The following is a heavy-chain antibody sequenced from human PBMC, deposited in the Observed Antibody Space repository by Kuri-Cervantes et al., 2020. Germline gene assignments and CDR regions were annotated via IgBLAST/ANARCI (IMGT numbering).Heavy chain of an antibody. CDR1: GFSFSGSA. Sequence: GESLKISCAASGFSFSGSAMHWVRQASGKGLEWVGRIRSKANSYAIAYAASVKGRFTISRDDSKNTAYLQMNSLKTEDTAVYYCCRNNSGWLGDYWGQGTLVTVSS. V-gene: IGHV3-73*01. J-gene: IGHJ4*02. D-gene: IGHD6-13*01. CDR3: CRNNSGWLGDY. CDR2: IRSKANSYAI.